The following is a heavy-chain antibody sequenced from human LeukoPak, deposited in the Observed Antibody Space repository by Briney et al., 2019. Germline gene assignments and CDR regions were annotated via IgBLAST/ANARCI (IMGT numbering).Heavy chain of an antibody. CDR2: IYYSGST. V-gene: IGHV4-39*07. CDR1: GGSISSSSYY. Sequence: SETLSLTCTVSGGSISSSSYYWGWIRQPPGKGLEWIGSIYYSGSTNYNPSLKSRVTISVDTSKNQFSLKLSSVTAADTAVYYCARGLDYDDFLRFDPWGQGTLVTVSS. J-gene: IGHJ5*02. D-gene: IGHD3-3*01. CDR3: ARGLDYDDFLRFDP.